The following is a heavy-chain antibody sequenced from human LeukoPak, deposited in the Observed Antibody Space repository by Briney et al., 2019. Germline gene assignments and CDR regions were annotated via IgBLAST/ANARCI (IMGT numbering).Heavy chain of an antibody. CDR1: GGSISSYY. D-gene: IGHD3-10*01. CDR3: ARRHFGELSPFDY. CDR2: IYYSGST. Sequence: SETLSLTCTVSGGSISSYYWSWIRQPPGKGLEWIGYIYYSGSTNYNPSLKSRVTISVDTSKNQFSLKLSSVTAADTAVYYCARRHFGELSPFDYWGQGTLVTVSS. J-gene: IGHJ4*02. V-gene: IGHV4-59*01.